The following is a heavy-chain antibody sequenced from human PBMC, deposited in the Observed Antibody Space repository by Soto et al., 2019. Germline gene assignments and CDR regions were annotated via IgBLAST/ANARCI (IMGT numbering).Heavy chain of an antibody. J-gene: IGHJ4*02. CDR2: IGWGAGVT. D-gene: IGHD1-20*01. CDR3: ANDRHLDGIWSSEL. Sequence: EVQLLESGGHLVQPGGSLRLSCAASGFTFSTYTMNWVRQAPGKGLEWVSSIGWGAGVTYYAGSVRARFTVSRDDSKQMLLLQMGGLTVDDTPIYYCANDRHLDGIWSSELWCKGALVTVSS. CDR1: GFTFSTYT. V-gene: IGHV3-23*01.